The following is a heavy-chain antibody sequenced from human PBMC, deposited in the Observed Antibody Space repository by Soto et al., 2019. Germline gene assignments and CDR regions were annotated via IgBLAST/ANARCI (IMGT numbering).Heavy chain of an antibody. CDR1: GYTFTGYY. J-gene: IGHJ4*02. Sequence: QVQLVQSGAEVKKPGASVKVSCKASGYTFTGYYMHWVRQAPGQGLEWMGWINPNSGGTNYAQKLQGWVTRTRDTSISTAYMGRGGLSSDDRAVYSWARWGGGGASFDYWGQGTLVTVSS. V-gene: IGHV1-2*04. CDR3: ARWGGGGASFDY. D-gene: IGHD3-16*01. CDR2: INPNSGGT.